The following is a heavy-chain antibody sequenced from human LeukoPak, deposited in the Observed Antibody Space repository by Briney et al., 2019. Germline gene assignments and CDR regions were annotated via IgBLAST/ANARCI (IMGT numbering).Heavy chain of an antibody. Sequence: ASVNVSCKASGYTFTSYGISWVRQAPGQGLEWMGWISAYNGNTNYAQKLQGRVTMTTDTSTSTAYMELRSLRSDDTAVYYCAREEVVTAKYYYGMDVWGQGTTVTVSS. D-gene: IGHD2-21*02. J-gene: IGHJ6*02. CDR1: GYTFTSYG. CDR2: ISAYNGNT. V-gene: IGHV1-18*01. CDR3: AREEVVTAKYYYGMDV.